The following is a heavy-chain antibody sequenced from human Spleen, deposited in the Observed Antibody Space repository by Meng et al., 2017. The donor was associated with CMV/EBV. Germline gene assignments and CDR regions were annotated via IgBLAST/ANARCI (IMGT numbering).Heavy chain of an antibody. Sequence: GSLRLSCAVYGGSFSGYYWSWIRQPPGKGLEWIGEINHSGSTNYNPSLKSRVTISVDTSKNQFSLNLNSVTATDTAMYYCARLNRNKTVWGQGTLVTVSS. J-gene: IGHJ4*02. CDR3: ARLNRNKTV. D-gene: IGHD2/OR15-2a*01. CDR1: GGSFSGYY. CDR2: INHSGST. V-gene: IGHV4-34*01.